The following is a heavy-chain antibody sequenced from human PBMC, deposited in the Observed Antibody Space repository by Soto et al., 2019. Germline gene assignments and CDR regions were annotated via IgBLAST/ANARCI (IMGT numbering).Heavy chain of an antibody. CDR3: ARAPGYTYAYDY. CDR2: IDWDDAT. J-gene: IGHJ4*02. Sequence: SGPTLVNPTQTLTLTCTFSGFSLSAGGMRVSWIRQPPGKALEWLARIDWDDATFYTPSLQTRLTISKGPSKNQVVLTMTNVAPVDRAIYYCARAPGYTYAYDYWGQGTLVTVSS. V-gene: IGHV2-70*04. CDR1: GFSLSAGGMR. D-gene: IGHD5-18*01.